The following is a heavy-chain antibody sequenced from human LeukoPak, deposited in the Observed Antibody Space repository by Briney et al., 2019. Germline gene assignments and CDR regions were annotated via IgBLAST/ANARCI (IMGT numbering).Heavy chain of an antibody. D-gene: IGHD3-22*01. CDR2: IPYDGSNK. V-gene: IGHV3-30-3*01. Sequence: PGGSLRLSCAASGFTFSSYAMHWVRQAPGKGLEWVAVIPYDGSNKYYADSVKGRFTISRDNSKNTLYLQMNSLRAEDTAVYYCASITMIVVVTTDYYGMDVWGQGTTVTVSS. CDR1: GFTFSSYA. J-gene: IGHJ6*02. CDR3: ASITMIVVVTTDYYGMDV.